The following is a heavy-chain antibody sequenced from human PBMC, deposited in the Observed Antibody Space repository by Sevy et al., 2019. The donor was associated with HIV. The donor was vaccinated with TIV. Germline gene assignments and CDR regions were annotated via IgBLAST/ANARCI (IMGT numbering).Heavy chain of an antibody. D-gene: IGHD3-22*01. J-gene: IGHJ4*02. CDR3: VRDSDGSGHYYADYFDY. Sequence: ASVKVSCKASGYTFTTYPIGWVRQAPGQGLEWMGWISTYSGETRDAQKFQGRATMTTDTSTSTAYLELRSLRSDDTAVYYCVRDSDGSGHYYADYFDYWGQGTLVTVSS. V-gene: IGHV1-18*01. CDR2: ISTYSGET. CDR1: GYTFTTYP.